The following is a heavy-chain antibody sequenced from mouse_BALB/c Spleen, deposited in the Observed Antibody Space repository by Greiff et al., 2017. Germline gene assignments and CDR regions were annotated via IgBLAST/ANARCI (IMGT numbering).Heavy chain of an antibody. CDR3: VSTTAGTY. V-gene: IGHV10-1*02. Sequence: DVHLVESGGGLVQPKGSLKLSCAASGFTFNTYAMNWVRQAPGKGLEWVARIRSKSNNYATYYADSVKDRFTISRDDSQSMLYLQMNNLKTEDTAMYYCVSTTAGTYWGQGTLVTVSA. CDR1: GFTFNTYA. D-gene: IGHD1-2*01. CDR2: IRSKSNNYAT. J-gene: IGHJ3*01.